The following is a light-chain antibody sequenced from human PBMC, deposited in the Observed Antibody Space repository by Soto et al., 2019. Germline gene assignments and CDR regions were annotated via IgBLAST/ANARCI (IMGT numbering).Light chain of an antibody. V-gene: IGKV1-5*01. Sequence: DLQMTQSPSTLSASVGDRVTITCRASQSISSWLAWYQQKPGKAPKLLIYDASSLESGVPSRFSGSGSGTEFTLTISSLQPDDFATYYCQQYNSYQYTFGQGTKLEIK. CDR1: QSISSW. CDR3: QQYNSYQYT. CDR2: DAS. J-gene: IGKJ2*01.